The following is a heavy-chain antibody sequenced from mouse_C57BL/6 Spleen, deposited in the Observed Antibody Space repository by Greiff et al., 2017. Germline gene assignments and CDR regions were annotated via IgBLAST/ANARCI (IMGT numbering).Heavy chain of an antibody. Sequence: VQLQQPGAELVRPGSSVKLSCKASGYTFTSYWMDWVKQRPGQGLEWIGNIYPSDSETHYNQKFKDKATLTVDKSSSTAYMQLSSLTSEDSAVYYCPRGRDGNYYWGQGTTLTVSS. CDR3: PRGRDGNYY. CDR1: GYTFTSYW. D-gene: IGHD2-1*01. V-gene: IGHV1-61*01. CDR2: IYPSDSET. J-gene: IGHJ2*01.